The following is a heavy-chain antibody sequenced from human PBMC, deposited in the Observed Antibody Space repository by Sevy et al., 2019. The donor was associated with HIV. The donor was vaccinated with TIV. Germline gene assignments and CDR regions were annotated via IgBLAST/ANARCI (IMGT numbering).Heavy chain of an antibody. V-gene: IGHV3-23*01. Sequence: GGSLRLSCAASGFTFSSYAMSWVRQAPGKGLEWVSAISGSGGSTYYADSEKGRFTISRDNSKNTLYQQMNSLRAEDTAVYYCAKEGEKSYYDSSGYAPLDYWGQGTLVTVSS. CDR2: ISGSGGST. CDR3: AKEGEKSYYDSSGYAPLDY. D-gene: IGHD3-22*01. CDR1: GFTFSSYA. J-gene: IGHJ4*02.